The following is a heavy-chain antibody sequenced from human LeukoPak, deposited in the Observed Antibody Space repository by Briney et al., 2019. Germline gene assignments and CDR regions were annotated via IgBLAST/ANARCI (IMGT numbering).Heavy chain of an antibody. V-gene: IGHV4-39*01. J-gene: IGHJ4*02. CDR2: FYYSGST. D-gene: IGHD1-14*01. CDR3: ASGSGYFFDY. Sequence: SETLSLTCTVSGGSISRTSYYWGWIRQPPGKGLEWIETFYYSGSTYYNPSLKSRVTISVDTSKNQFSLKLSSVTAADTAVYYCASGSGYFFDYWGQGTLVTVSS. CDR1: GGSISRTSYY.